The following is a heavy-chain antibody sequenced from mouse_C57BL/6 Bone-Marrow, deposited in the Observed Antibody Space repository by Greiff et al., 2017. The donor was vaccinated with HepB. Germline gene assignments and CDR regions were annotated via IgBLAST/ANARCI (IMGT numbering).Heavy chain of an antibody. D-gene: IGHD3-2*02. CDR3: ERVNSSGYGDY. J-gene: IGHJ4*01. V-gene: IGHV1-72*01. CDR1: GYTFTSYW. Sequence: VQLQQPGAELVKPGASVKLSCKASGYTFTSYWMPWVKQRPGPGLEWIGRIDPNSGGTKYNEKFKSKATLTVDKPSSTAYMQLSSLTSEDSAVYYCERVNSSGYGDYWGQGTSVTVSS. CDR2: IDPNSGGT.